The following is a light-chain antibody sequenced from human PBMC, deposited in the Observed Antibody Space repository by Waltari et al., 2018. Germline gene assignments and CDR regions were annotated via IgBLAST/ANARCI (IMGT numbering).Light chain of an antibody. Sequence: EIVLTQSPGTLSLSPGERATLSCRASQSVSSSYLTWYQQKPGQAPRLLIYGASSRATGIPDXXSGSGSGTDFTLTISXLXPEDFAVYYCQQYGSSPWTFGQGTKVEIK. CDR1: QSVSSSY. CDR3: QQYGSSPWT. J-gene: IGKJ1*01. CDR2: GAS. V-gene: IGKV3-20*01.